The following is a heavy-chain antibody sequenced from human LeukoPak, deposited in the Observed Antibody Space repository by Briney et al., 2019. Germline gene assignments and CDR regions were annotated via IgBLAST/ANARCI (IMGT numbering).Heavy chain of an antibody. CDR2: IGKSGDT. CDR3: ASGAYTGFDV. CDR1: GLSFSTYD. Sequence: GGSLRLSCAASGLSFSTYDMHRVRQATGEGLEWVSGIGKSGDTYYVGSVKGRFTISRDNAKNSLYLQMNSLRSGDTAVHYCASGAYTGFDVWGQGTVVTVSS. J-gene: IGHJ3*01. D-gene: IGHD5-12*01. V-gene: IGHV3-13*04.